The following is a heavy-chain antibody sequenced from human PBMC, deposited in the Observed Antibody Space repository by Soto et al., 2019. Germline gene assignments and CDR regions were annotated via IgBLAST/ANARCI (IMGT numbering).Heavy chain of an antibody. D-gene: IGHD2-15*01. CDR1: GFTFSSYG. V-gene: IGHV3-30*18. Sequence: QVQLVESGGGVVQPGRSLRLSCAASGFTFSSYGMHWVRQAPGKGLEWVAVISYDGSNKYYADSVKGRFTIFRDNSKNTLYLQMNSLRAEDTAVYYCAKDGGYGMDVWGQGTTVTVSS. CDR2: ISYDGSNK. CDR3: AKDGGYGMDV. J-gene: IGHJ6*02.